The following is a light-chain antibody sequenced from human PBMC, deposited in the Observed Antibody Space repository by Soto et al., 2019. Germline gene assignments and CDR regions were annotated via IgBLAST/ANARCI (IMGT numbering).Light chain of an antibody. CDR2: RTS. CDR3: QLYDAHLWT. CDR1: QTMSRW. V-gene: IGKV1-5*03. Sequence: DIQVTQSPSTLSASVGDRVPIPCRASQTMSRWLAWYQQKPGKAPELLIYRTSKLETGVPSRFSGSGSGTEFTLTISSLQPDDFATYYCQLYDAHLWTVGQGSKVDIK. J-gene: IGKJ1*01.